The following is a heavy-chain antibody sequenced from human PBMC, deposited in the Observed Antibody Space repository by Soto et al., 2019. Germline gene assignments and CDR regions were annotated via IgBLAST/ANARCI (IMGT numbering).Heavy chain of an antibody. CDR2: IIPIFGTA. V-gene: IGHV1-69*13. CDR3: ARENDDFWSGYLVNWFDP. J-gene: IGHJ5*02. CDR1: GGTFSSYA. D-gene: IGHD3-3*01. Sequence: SVKVSCKASGGTFSSYAISWVRQAPGQGLEWMGGIIPIFGTANYAQKFQGRVTITADESTSTAYMELSSLRSEDTAVYYCARENDDFWSGYLVNWFDPWGQGTLVTVSS.